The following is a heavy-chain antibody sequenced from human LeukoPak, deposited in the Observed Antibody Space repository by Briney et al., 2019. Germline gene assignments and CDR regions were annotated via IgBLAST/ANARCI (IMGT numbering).Heavy chain of an antibody. V-gene: IGHV3-7*01. D-gene: IGHD6-13*01. CDR2: IKEDGSEK. CDR1: GFTFSDYW. CDR3: ASGRQLGY. J-gene: IGHJ4*02. Sequence: GGSLRLSCTASGFTFSDYWMTWVRQAPGKGLEWVANIKEDGSEKYYVDSVKGRFTISRDNARNSLYLQMNSLRAEDTAVYYCASGRQLGYWGQGTLVTVSS.